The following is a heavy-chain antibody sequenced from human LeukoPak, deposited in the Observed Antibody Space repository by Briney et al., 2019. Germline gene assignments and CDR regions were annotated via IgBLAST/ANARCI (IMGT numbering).Heavy chain of an antibody. CDR2: ISGSGGST. J-gene: IGHJ4*02. D-gene: IGHD3-10*01. CDR1: GFTFTNYA. V-gene: IGHV3-23*01. Sequence: GGSLRLSCAASGFTFTNYAMSWVRQAPEKGLEWVSGISGSGGSTYYADSVKSRFTISRDNSKNTLYLQMNSLRGEDTAIYYCTKVPMVRGIIPQNFDYWGQGTLVTVSS. CDR3: TKVPMVRGIIPQNFDY.